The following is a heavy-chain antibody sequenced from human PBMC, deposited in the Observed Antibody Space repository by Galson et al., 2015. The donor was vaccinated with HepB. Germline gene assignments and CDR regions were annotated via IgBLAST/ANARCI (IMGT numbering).Heavy chain of an antibody. J-gene: IGHJ5*02. D-gene: IGHD4-11*01. CDR3: ARSAVTTNSDYFDP. V-gene: IGHV1-18*01. CDR2: ISTYNGNT. CDR1: GYTFTNYG. Sequence: SVKVSCKASGYTFTNYGISWVRLAPGQGLEWMGWISTYNGNTKYAQKVQGRVTMTTDTSTTTAYMELRNLRSDDTAVYYCARSAVTTNSDYFDPWGQGTLVTVSP.